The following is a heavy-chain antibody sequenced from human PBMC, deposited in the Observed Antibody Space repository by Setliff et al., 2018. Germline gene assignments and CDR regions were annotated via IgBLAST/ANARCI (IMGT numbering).Heavy chain of an antibody. CDR2: ISSSGSTI. J-gene: IGHJ3*02. CDR1: GFTFSDYY. D-gene: IGHD1-26*01. CDR3: AREAVAWELRPNAFDI. Sequence: LSLSCAASGFTFSDYYMSWIRQAPGKGLEWVSYISSSGSTIYYADSVKGRFTISRDNAKNSLYLQMNSLRAEDTAVYYCAREAVAWELRPNAFDIWGQGTMVTISS. V-gene: IGHV3-11*01.